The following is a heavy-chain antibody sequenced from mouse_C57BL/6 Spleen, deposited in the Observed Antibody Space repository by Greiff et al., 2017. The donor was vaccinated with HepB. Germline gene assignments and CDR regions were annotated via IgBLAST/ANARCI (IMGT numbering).Heavy chain of an antibody. CDR3: ARCEGTTVAGYFDY. CDR1: GFNIKDYY. D-gene: IGHD1-1*01. Sequence: EVKLVESGAELVRPGASVKLSCTASGFNIKDYYMHWVKQRPEQGLEWIGRIDPEDGDTEYAPKFQGKATMTADTSSNTAYLQLSSLTSEDTAVYYCARCEGTTVAGYFDYWGQGTTLTVSS. V-gene: IGHV14-1*01. J-gene: IGHJ2*01. CDR2: IDPEDGDT.